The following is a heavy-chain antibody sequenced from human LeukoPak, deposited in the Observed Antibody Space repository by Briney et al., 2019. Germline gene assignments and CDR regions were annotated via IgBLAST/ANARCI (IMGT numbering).Heavy chain of an antibody. Sequence: ASVKVSCKASRYTFTSHDINWVRQAPGQGLEWMGRINPNSGDTNYAQKFQGRVTMTRDTSISTAYVELSRLRSDDTAVYYCARDYCSSTSCLFDYWGQGTLVTVSS. D-gene: IGHD2-2*01. J-gene: IGHJ4*02. CDR3: ARDYCSSTSCLFDY. V-gene: IGHV1-2*06. CDR1: RYTFTSHD. CDR2: INPNSGDT.